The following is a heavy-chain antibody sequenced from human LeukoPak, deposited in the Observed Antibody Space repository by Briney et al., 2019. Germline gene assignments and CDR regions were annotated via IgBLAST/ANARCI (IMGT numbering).Heavy chain of an antibody. CDR1: GGSISSYY. CDR3: ARSKAHLSTSWYGTWFDS. D-gene: IGHD2-2*01. V-gene: IGHV4-59*08. CDR2: IYYSGST. J-gene: IGHJ5*01. Sequence: SETLSLTCTVSGGSISSYYWSWIRQPPGKGLEWIGYIYYSGSTNYNPSLKSRVTISVDTSKNQLSLKLSSVTAADTAVYYCARSKAHLSTSWYGTWFDSWGQGTLVTVSS.